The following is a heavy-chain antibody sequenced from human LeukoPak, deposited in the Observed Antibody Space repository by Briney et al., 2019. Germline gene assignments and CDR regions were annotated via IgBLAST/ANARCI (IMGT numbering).Heavy chain of an antibody. CDR1: GGSFSGYY. D-gene: IGHD1-1*01. J-gene: IGHJ4*02. CDR2: INHSGST. CDR3: ARRATGTGDY. V-gene: IGHV4-34*01. Sequence: PSETLSLTCAVYGGSFSGYYWSWIRQPPGKGLEWIGEINHSGSTNYNPSLKSRVTISVDTSKNQFSLKLSSVTAADTAVHYCARRATGTGDYWGQGTLVTVSS.